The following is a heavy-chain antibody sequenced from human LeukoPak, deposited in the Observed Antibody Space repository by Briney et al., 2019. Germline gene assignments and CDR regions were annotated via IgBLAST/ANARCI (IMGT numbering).Heavy chain of an antibody. J-gene: IGHJ4*02. CDR3: ARVDNYYYDSSGYSGAFGY. V-gene: IGHV4-4*02. Sequence: SGTLSLTCAVSGGSISSSNWWSWVRQPPGKGLEWIGEIYHSGSTNYNPSLKSRVTISVDKSKNQFSLKLSSVTAADTAVYYCARVDNYYYDSSGYSGAFGYWGQGTLVTVSS. CDR1: GGSISSSNW. CDR2: IYHSGST. D-gene: IGHD3-22*01.